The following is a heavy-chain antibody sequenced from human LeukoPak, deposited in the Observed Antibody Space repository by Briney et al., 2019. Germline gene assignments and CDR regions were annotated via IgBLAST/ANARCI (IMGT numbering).Heavy chain of an antibody. Sequence: ASVKVSCKASGYTFTSYDINWVRQAAGQGLEWMGWMNPNTGEIGYAQKFQGRVTMTTDTSTSTAYMELRSLRSDDTAVYYCARGPGRGSSWPYWYFDLWGRGTLVTVSS. CDR3: ARGPGRGSSWPYWYFDL. CDR1: GYTFTSYD. CDR2: MNPNTGEI. V-gene: IGHV1-8*01. J-gene: IGHJ2*01. D-gene: IGHD6-13*01.